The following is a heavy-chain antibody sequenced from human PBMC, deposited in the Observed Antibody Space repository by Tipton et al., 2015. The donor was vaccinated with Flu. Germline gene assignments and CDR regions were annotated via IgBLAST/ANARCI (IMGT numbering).Heavy chain of an antibody. V-gene: IGHV4-38-2*02. CDR1: GDSIGRDFC. CDR2: VCHSGNR. Sequence: TLSLTCSVSGDSIGRDFCWGWIRQPPGKGLEWIGNVCHSGNRYYSPSLRSRVTMSVDRSKNNFSLRLSSVTAADTAVYYCARDQGFGGGLTYDYYAMDVWGQGTTVTVSS. D-gene: IGHD3-10*01. CDR3: ARDQGFGGGLTYDYYAMDV. J-gene: IGHJ6*02.